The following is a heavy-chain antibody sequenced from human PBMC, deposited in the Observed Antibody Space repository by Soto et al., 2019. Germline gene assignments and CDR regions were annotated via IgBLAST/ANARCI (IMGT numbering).Heavy chain of an antibody. V-gene: IGHV1-69*06. CDR3: ARGGGGSYPFYFDF. CDR2: VIPIFQTA. D-gene: IGHD2-21*01. J-gene: IGHJ4*02. CDR1: GGTFSSYA. Sequence: QVQLVQSGAEVKKPGSSVKVSCKASGGTFSSYAFTWVRQAPGQGLEWMGGVIPIFQTADYAQNFQGRVTITADKSTSTAYMELSSLRSEDTAVYDCARGGGGSYPFYFDFWGQGTLVTV.